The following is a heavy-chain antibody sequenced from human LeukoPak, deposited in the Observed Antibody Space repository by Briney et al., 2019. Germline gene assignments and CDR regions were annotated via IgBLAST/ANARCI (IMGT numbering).Heavy chain of an antibody. J-gene: IGHJ6*03. CDR2: FLSGGTT. V-gene: IGHV4-4*07. CDR3: AMTQYTDVDLDDYYMEV. Sequence: SETLSLTCTVSSGSIVGYSWTWIRQPAGKGLQWIGHFLSGGTTNYNPSLKSRVTISLDKSKNHVSLRLTSVTAADTAVYFCAMTQYTDVDLDDYYMEVWGKGTAVTVSS. CDR1: SGSIVGYS. D-gene: IGHD3/OR15-3a*01.